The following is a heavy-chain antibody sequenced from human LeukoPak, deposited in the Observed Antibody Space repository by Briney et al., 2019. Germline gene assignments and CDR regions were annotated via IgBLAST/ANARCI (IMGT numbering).Heavy chain of an antibody. D-gene: IGHD3-22*01. CDR2: ISYDGSNK. J-gene: IGHJ3*02. CDR1: GFTFSSYA. CDR3: ARDLRVTMIVVVITTSYAFDI. V-gene: IGHV3-30-3*01. Sequence: GGSLRLSCAASGFTFSSYAMHWVRQAPGKGLEWVAVISYDGSNKYSADSVNGRFTISRDYSKNSLYLQMNRLTAEDTALYYCARDLRVTMIVVVITTSYAFDIWGQGTMVTVSS.